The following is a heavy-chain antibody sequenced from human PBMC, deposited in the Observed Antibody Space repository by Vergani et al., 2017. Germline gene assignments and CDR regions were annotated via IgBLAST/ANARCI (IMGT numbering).Heavy chain of an antibody. CDR3: ARVSDGRALWAADC. Sequence: QVQLQESGPGPVKPSQTLSLTCTVPGGSISSGGYYWSWIRQHPGKGLEWIGYIYYSGSTYYNPSLKSRVTISVDTSKNQFSLKLSSVTAADTAVYYCARVSDGRALWAADCWGQGTLVTVSS. V-gene: IGHV4-31*03. D-gene: IGHD2-21*01. CDR1: GGSISSGGYY. CDR2: IYYSGST. J-gene: IGHJ4*02.